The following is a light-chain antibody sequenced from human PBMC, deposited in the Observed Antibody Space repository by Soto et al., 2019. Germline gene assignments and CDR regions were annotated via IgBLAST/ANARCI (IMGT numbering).Light chain of an antibody. CDR3: QQYNDYSIT. V-gene: IGKV1-5*01. CDR2: DAS. J-gene: IGKJ5*01. Sequence: DIQMTQTPSTLSASVGDRVTITCRASQSISSWLAWYQQKAGKAPILLIYDASSVESGVPSRFSGSGFGTEFTLTISSLQPDDFATYYCQQYNDYSITFGQGTRLEI. CDR1: QSISSW.